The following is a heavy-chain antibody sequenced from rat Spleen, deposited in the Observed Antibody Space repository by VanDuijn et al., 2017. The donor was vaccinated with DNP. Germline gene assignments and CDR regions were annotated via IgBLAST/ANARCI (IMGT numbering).Heavy chain of an antibody. D-gene: IGHD1-6*01. CDR1: GFTFNAYY. CDR2: ISPDGSVP. CDR3: TRQSARYGLWGYFDY. V-gene: IGHV5-25*01. Sequence: EVQLVESGGGLVQPGRSMKLSCAASGFTFNAYYMAWVRQAPSKGLEWVTYISPDGSVPYYGDSVKGRFTVSRDNAKSTLYLQMDSLRSEDTATYYCTRQSARYGLWGYFDYWGQGVMVTVSS. J-gene: IGHJ2*01.